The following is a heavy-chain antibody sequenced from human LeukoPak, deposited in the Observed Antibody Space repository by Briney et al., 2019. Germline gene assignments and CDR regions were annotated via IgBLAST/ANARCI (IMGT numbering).Heavy chain of an antibody. CDR2: IRYDGSNK. CDR1: GFTFSSYG. CDR3: AKDGSVVPAAGYYYYMDV. Sequence: PGGSLRLSCAASGFTFSSYGMHWVRQAPGKGLEWVAFIRYDGSNKYYADSVKGRFTISRDNSKNTLYLQMNGLRAEDTAVYYCAKDGSVVPAAGYYYYMDVWGKGTTVTISS. V-gene: IGHV3-30*02. D-gene: IGHD2-2*01. J-gene: IGHJ6*03.